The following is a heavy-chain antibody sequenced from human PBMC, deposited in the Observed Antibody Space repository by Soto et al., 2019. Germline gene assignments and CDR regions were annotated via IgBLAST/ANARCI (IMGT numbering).Heavy chain of an antibody. D-gene: IGHD2-15*01. CDR2: ISAYNGNT. CDR3: ARCRITKPYYYYYMDV. Sequence: ASVKVSCKASGYTFTSYGISWVRQAPGQGLEWMGWISAYNGNTNYAQKHQGRVTMTTDTSTSTAYMELRSLRSDDTAVYYCARCRITKPYYYYYMDVWGKGTEVTAP. J-gene: IGHJ6*03. V-gene: IGHV1-18*01. CDR1: GYTFTSYG.